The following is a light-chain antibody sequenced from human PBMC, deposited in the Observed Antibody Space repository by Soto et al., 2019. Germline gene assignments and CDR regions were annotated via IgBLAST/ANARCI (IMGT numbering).Light chain of an antibody. CDR2: DVS. CDR3: RSYTSSSTLDVV. CDR1: SSDVGGYNY. Sequence: QSALTQPASVSGSPGQSITISCTGTSSDVGGYNYVSWYQQHPGKAPKLMIYDVSNRPSGVSNRFSGSKSGNTASLTISGLKDEDEADYYCRSYTSSSTLDVVFGGGTKLTVL. V-gene: IGLV2-14*01. J-gene: IGLJ2*01.